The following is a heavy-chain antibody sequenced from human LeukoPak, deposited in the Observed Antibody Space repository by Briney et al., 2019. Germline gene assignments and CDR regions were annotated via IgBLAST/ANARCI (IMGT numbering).Heavy chain of an antibody. CDR1: GFTFSSYG. CDR2: IRYDGSNK. J-gene: IGHJ4*02. D-gene: IGHD3-10*01. CDR3: AKRAYGSGSYGVYYFDY. Sequence: GGSLRLSCAASGFTFSSYGMHWVRQAPGKGLEWVAFIRYDGSNKYYADSVKGRFTISRDNSKNTLYLQMNSLRAEDTAVYYCAKRAYGSGSYGVYYFDYWGQGTLVTVSS. V-gene: IGHV3-30*02.